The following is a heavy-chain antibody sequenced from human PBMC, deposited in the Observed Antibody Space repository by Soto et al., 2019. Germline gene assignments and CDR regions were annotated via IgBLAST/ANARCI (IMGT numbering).Heavy chain of an antibody. V-gene: IGHV1-18*04. J-gene: IGHJ4*02. CDR3: ARAPSAPGDYLDY. Sequence: RASVEVSCKXSGYTFTNYGISWVRQAPGQGLEWMGWFSAYNGNTDYAQKVQGRVTITTDTSTTTAYMELRSLRSDDTAVYYCARAPSAPGDYLDYCGQGTLVTVSS. CDR2: FSAYNGNT. CDR1: GYTFTNYG.